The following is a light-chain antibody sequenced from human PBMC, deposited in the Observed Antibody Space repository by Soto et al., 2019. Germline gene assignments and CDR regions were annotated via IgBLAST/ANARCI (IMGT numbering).Light chain of an antibody. CDR2: EVV. Sequence: QSVLTQPPSASGSPGQSVTISCTGTKNDIGVYDFVSWYQHHPGKAPRLIIYEVVQRPSGVPDRFSGSKSGNTASLTVSGLRAADEADYFCKSYSGSNTYVFGSGTKVTDL. CDR3: KSYSGSNTYV. J-gene: IGLJ1*01. V-gene: IGLV2-8*01. CDR1: KNDIGVYDF.